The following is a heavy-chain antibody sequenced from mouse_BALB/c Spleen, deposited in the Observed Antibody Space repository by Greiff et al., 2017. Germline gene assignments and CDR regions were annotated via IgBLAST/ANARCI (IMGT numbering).Heavy chain of an antibody. CDR2: IYPYNGGT. V-gene: IGHV1S29*02. CDR3: ARSLGRGYFDY. J-gene: IGHJ2*01. Sequence: EVQLQQSGPELVKPGASVKISCKASGYTFTDYNMHWVKQSHGKSLEWIGYIYPYNGGTGYNQKFKSKATLTVDNSSSTAYMELRSLTSEDSAVYYCARSLGRGYFDYWGQGTTLTVSS. CDR1: GYTFTDYN. D-gene: IGHD4-1*01.